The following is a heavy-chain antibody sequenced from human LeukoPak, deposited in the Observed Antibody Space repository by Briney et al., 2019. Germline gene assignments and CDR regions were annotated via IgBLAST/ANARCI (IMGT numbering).Heavy chain of an antibody. Sequence: GGSLRLSCAASGFTFSSYEMNWVRQAPGKGQEWVSYISSGSTIYDADSVKGRFTISRDNAKNSLYLQMNSLRAEDTAVYYCARESIAVAGAPFDYWGQGTLVTVSS. D-gene: IGHD6-19*01. J-gene: IGHJ4*02. CDR2: ISSGSTI. V-gene: IGHV3-48*03. CDR1: GFTFSSYE. CDR3: ARESIAVAGAPFDY.